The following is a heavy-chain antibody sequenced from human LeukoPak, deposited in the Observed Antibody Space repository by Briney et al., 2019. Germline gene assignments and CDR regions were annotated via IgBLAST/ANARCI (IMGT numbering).Heavy chain of an antibody. CDR3: ARDRDSHAFDI. V-gene: IGHV4-30-2*01. CDR1: GGSISSGGYY. Sequence: SETLSLTCTVSGGSISSGGYYWSWIRQPPGKGLEWIGYIYHSGSTYYNPSLKSRVTISVDRSKNQFSLKLSSVTAADTAVYYCARDRDSHAFDIWGQGTMVTVSS. J-gene: IGHJ3*02. D-gene: IGHD2-15*01. CDR2: IYHSGST.